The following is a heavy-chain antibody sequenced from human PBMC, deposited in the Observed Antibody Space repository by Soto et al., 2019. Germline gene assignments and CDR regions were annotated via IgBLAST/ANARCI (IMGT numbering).Heavy chain of an antibody. CDR2: IYPGDSDT. D-gene: IGHD3-9*01. CDR3: ARSQTGYYSDNWFDP. J-gene: IGHJ5*02. V-gene: IGHV5-51*01. CDR1: GYSFTSYW. Sequence: PGESLKISCKGSGYSFTSYWIGWVRQMPGKGLEWMGIIYPGDSDTRYSPSFQGQVTISADKSISTAYLQWSSLKASDTAMYYCARSQTGYYSDNWFDPWGQGTLVTVSS.